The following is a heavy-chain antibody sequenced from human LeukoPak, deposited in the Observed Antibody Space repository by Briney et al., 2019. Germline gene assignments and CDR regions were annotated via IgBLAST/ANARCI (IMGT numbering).Heavy chain of an antibody. V-gene: IGHV3-23*01. J-gene: IGHJ3*01. CDR3: AKDIQLST. D-gene: IGHD5-24*01. CDR1: GFTFSSYA. CDR2: LSGSGGST. Sequence: PEGSLRLSCAASGFTFSSYAMNWVRQAPGKGLEWVSVLSGSGGSTVYADSVKGRFTISRDNSKNTLSLQMNSLRVEDTAMYFCAKDIQLSTWGLGTMVTVSS.